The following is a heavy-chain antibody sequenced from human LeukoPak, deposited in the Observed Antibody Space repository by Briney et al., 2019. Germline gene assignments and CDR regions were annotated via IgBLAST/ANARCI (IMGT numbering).Heavy chain of an antibody. CDR1: GFTFSSYA. CDR3: AKLTTYYYDSSGSIPDY. D-gene: IGHD3-22*01. V-gene: IGHV3-23*01. CDR2: ISGSGGST. Sequence: GGSLRLSCAASGFTFSSYAMSWVRQAPGKGLEWVSAISGSGGSTYYVDSVKGRFTTSRDHSKNTLYLQMNSLRAEDTAVYYCAKLTTYYYDSSGSIPDYWGQGTLVTVS. J-gene: IGHJ4*02.